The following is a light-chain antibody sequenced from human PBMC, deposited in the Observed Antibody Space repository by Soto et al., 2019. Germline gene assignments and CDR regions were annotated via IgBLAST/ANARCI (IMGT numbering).Light chain of an antibody. CDR2: EVS. CDR1: SSDVGGYNY. V-gene: IGLV2-14*01. CDR3: TSYTSSSTLDV. J-gene: IGLJ1*01. Sequence: QSVLTQPASVSGSPGQAITISCTGTSSDVGGYNYVSWYQQHPGKAPKLMIYEVSNRPLGVSNRFSGSKSGNTASLTISGLQAEDAADYYCTSYTSSSTLDVFGTGTKLTVL.